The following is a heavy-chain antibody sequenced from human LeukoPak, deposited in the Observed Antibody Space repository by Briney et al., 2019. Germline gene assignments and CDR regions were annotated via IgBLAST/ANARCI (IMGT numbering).Heavy chain of an antibody. Sequence: GASVKVSCKASGYTFTNYAMHWLRQAPGQRLEWMGWIHAGNGNTKYSQKFQGRVTITRDISASTAYMELSSLRSEDTAVYYCARDLGDTYGSVGDFDYWGQGTLVTVSS. V-gene: IGHV1-3*01. J-gene: IGHJ4*02. D-gene: IGHD3-10*01. CDR1: GYTFTNYA. CDR2: IHAGNGNT. CDR3: ARDLGDTYGSVGDFDY.